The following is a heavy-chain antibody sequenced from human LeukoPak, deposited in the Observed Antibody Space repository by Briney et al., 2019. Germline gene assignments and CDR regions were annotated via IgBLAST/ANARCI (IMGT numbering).Heavy chain of an antibody. J-gene: IGHJ6*03. Sequence: GGPLRLSCAASGFTFSSYEMNWVRQAPGKGLEWVSYISSSGSTRYYADSVKGRFTISRDNAKNSLYLQMNSLRAEDTAVYYCARDQVVPAAIYMDVWGKGTTVTISS. CDR3: ARDQVVPAAIYMDV. D-gene: IGHD2-2*01. V-gene: IGHV3-48*03. CDR2: ISSSGSTR. CDR1: GFTFSSYE.